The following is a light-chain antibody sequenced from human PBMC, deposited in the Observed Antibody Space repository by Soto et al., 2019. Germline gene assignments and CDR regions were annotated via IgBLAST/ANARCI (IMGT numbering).Light chain of an antibody. J-gene: IGKJ1*01. CDR1: QSVSSN. V-gene: IGKV3-15*01. CDR3: QQYNNWPGRT. CDR2: GAS. Sequence: EIVLTQSPATLSVSPGEGASLXCRASQSVSSNLAWYQQKPGQAPRLLIYGASTRATGIPARFSGSGSGTEFTLTISSLQSEDFAVYYCQQYNNWPGRTFGQGTKVDIK.